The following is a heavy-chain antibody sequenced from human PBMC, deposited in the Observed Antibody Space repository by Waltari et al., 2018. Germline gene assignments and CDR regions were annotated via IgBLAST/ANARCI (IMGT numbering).Heavy chain of an antibody. V-gene: IGHV3-30*02. D-gene: IGHD4-17*01. CDR2: ITFDGTNK. CDR1: GFTFSGYG. Sequence: QVQLVESGGGVVQPGGSLRLSCAASGFTFSGYGLHWVRQAPGKGLGGMACITFDGTNKDYDDSVKGRFTSSRDNPKNTMFLEMNSLRPDDTAIYYCASIFAGTAVTTIQPIDIWGQGTMVTVSS. J-gene: IGHJ3*02. CDR3: ASIFAGTAVTTIQPIDI.